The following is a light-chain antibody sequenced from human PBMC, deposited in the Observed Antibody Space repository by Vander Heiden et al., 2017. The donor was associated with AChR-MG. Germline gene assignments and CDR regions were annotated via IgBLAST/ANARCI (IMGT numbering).Light chain of an antibody. CDR3: ISYTSSNTLV. V-gene: IGLV2-14*03. J-gene: IGLJ3*02. CDR1: SSDVGGYDF. CDR2: DVT. Sequence: QSALTQPASVSASPGQSITISCTGTSSDVGGYDFVSWFQQHPGKAPRLIIYDVTNRPSGVSNRFSGSKSGNTASLTISGLQAEDEADYYCISYTSSNTLVFGGGTKVTVL.